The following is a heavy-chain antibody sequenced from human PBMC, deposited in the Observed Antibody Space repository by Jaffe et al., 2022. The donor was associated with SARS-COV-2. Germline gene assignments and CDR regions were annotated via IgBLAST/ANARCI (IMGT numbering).Heavy chain of an antibody. V-gene: IGHV4-34*01. J-gene: IGHJ6*03. CDR3: ARGPIAAAGTSLEGVYMDV. CDR2: INHSGSS. Sequence: QVQLQQWGAGLLKPSETLSLTCAVYGGSFSGHYWSWIRQSPGKGLEWIGEINHSGSSKYNPSLKSRVTISIDTSKNQFSLKLSSVTAADTAVYYCARGPIAAAGTSLEGVYMDVWGKGTTVTVSS. CDR1: GGSFSGHY. D-gene: IGHD6-13*01.